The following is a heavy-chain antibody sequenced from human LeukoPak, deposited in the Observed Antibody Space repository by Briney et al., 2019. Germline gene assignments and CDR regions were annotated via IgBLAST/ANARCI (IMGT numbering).Heavy chain of an antibody. CDR1: GFTISNYG. Sequence: GGTLRLSCAASGFTISNYGMNWVRQAPGKELEWVSAISGSGGSTFYADSVQGRFTISRDNSKNTLYLQMNSLRAEDTAVYYCAKTYSSSRAHYYYYYYMDVWGKGTTVTISS. CDR3: AKTYSSSRAHYYYYYYMDV. J-gene: IGHJ6*03. V-gene: IGHV3-23*01. D-gene: IGHD6-13*01. CDR2: ISGSGGST.